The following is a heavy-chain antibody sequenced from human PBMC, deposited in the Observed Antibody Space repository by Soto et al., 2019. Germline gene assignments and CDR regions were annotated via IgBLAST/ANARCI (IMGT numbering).Heavy chain of an antibody. V-gene: IGHV4-34*01. J-gene: IGHJ4*02. Sequence: SETLSLTCSIYSGSFSGYYWSWIRQPPGKGLEWIGEISQSGNTNCSPSLKSRVSISIDTSKKQFSLNLASASAADTAVYYCARAPKVSGSSQTRPDFWGQGTLVTVSS. CDR3: ARAPKVSGSSQTRPDF. CDR2: ISQSGNT. CDR1: SGSFSGYY. D-gene: IGHD6-6*01.